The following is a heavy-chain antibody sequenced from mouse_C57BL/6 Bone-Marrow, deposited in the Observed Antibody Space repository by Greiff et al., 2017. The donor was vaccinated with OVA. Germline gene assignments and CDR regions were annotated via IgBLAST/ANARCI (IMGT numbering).Heavy chain of an antibody. J-gene: IGHJ3*01. V-gene: IGHV1-82*01. CDR3: SCQIRPGGFAY. CDR2: IYPGDGDT. Sequence: VQLQQSGPELVKPGASVKISCKASGYAFSSSWMNWVKQRPGKGLEWIGRIYPGDGDTNYNGKFKGKATLTADKSSSTASMQLSSLTSEDSAVSFCSCQIRPGGFAYWGQGNLVTVSA. D-gene: IGHD3-2*02. CDR1: GYAFSSSW.